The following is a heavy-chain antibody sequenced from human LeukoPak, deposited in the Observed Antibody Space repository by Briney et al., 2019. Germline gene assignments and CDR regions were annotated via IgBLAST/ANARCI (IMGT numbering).Heavy chain of an antibody. J-gene: IGHJ4*02. Sequence: ASVKVSCKASGYTFTSYVINWVRQATGQGLEWMGWMNPNSGNTGYAQKFQGRVTMTRNTSISTAYMELSSLRSEDTAVYYCARLPPGIAVAGGGYWGQGTLVTVSS. CDR3: ARLPPGIAVAGGGY. V-gene: IGHV1-8*01. CDR1: GYTFTSYV. CDR2: MNPNSGNT. D-gene: IGHD6-19*01.